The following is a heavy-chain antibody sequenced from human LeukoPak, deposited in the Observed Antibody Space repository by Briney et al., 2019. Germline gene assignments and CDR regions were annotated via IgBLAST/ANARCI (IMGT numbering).Heavy chain of an antibody. CDR1: GFTFGDYA. V-gene: IGHV3-23*01. D-gene: IGHD3-22*01. CDR3: ATWGYYDSSGYEFDY. J-gene: IGHJ4*02. CDR2: ISGSGGST. Sequence: PGGSLRLSCTASGFTFGDYAMSWFRQAPGKGLEWVSAISGSGGSTYYADSVKGRFTISRDNSKNTLYLQMNSLRAEDTAVYYCATWGYYDSSGYEFDYWGQGTLVTVSS.